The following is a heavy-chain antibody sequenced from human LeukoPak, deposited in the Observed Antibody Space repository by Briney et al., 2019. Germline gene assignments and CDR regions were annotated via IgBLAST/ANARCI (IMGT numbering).Heavy chain of an antibody. CDR1: GFTFSSHG. V-gene: IGHV3-23*01. CDR3: XXXXWGGGYYSIRSRVFDY. J-gene: IGHJ4*02. D-gene: IGHD3-22*01. CDR2: IIPSGHTT. Sequence: GGTLRLSCVASGFTFSSHGMNWVRQAPGKGLEWVSGIIPSGHTTYYADSVRGRFTISRGNSRNTVYLQMNSLRAEDTAVYYCXXXXWGGGYYSIRSRVFDYWGQGTLVTVSS.